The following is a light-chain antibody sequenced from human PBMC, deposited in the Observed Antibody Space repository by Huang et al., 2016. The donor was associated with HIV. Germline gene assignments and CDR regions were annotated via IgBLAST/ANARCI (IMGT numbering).Light chain of an antibody. J-gene: IGKJ4*01. Sequence: EIVLTQSPATLSLSPGERTTLSCRASQSINNYLAWYQQKPGQTPRLLIYDASNSATGIPARFSGSGSGTDFTLTISSLEPEDFAVYYCQQRSRWSLTFGGGTKVGI. CDR2: DAS. CDR3: QQRSRWSLT. V-gene: IGKV3-11*01. CDR1: QSINNY.